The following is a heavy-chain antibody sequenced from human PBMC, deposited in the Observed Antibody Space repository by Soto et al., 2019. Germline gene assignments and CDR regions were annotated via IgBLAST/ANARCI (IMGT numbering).Heavy chain of an antibody. D-gene: IGHD3-22*01. V-gene: IGHV4-4*02. Sequence: QVQLQESGPGLVKPSGTLSLTCAVSGGSISSSNWWSWVRQPPGKGLEWIGEIYHSGSTNYNPSLTSRVTISVDKSKNQFSLKLSSVTAADTAVYYCASYPKYYYDSSLPAFDIWGQGTMVTVSS. CDR3: ASYPKYYYDSSLPAFDI. CDR1: GGSISSSNW. CDR2: IYHSGST. J-gene: IGHJ3*02.